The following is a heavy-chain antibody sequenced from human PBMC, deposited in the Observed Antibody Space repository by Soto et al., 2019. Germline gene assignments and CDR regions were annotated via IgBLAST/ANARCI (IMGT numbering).Heavy chain of an antibody. CDR1: GGTFSNYA. D-gene: IGHD3-22*01. V-gene: IGHV1-69*06. CDR3: ARDYYDGRGYYSWYFAL. CDR2: IIPVFGTT. Sequence: QVQLVQSGAEVKKPGSSVKVSCRASGGTFSNYAISWVRQAPGQGLEWMGNIIPVFGTTNFARKFLGRVTITADKSTGTAYMELSSLRSEDTAVYYSARDYYDGRGYYSWYFALWGRGTLVTVSS. J-gene: IGHJ2*01.